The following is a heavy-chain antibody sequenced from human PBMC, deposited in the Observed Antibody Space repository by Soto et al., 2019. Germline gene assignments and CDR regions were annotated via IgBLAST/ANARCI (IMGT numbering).Heavy chain of an antibody. V-gene: IGHV3-30-3*01. CDR1: GFTFSSYA. J-gene: IGHJ4*02. CDR2: ISYDGSNK. Sequence: GGSLRLSCAASGFTFSSYAMHWVRQALGKGLEWVAVISYDGSNKYYVDSVKGRFTISRDNSKNTLYLQMNSLRTEDTAVYYCARGGNSEVDYWGQGTLVTVSS. D-gene: IGHD2-21*02. CDR3: ARGGNSEVDY.